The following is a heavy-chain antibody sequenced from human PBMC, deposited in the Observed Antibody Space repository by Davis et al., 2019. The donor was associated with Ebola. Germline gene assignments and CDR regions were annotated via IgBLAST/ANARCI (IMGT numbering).Heavy chain of an antibody. CDR2: ISWNSGRL. CDR3: AKGFTVTTRYGMDV. V-gene: IGHV3-9*01. J-gene: IGHJ6*02. CDR1: GFTFADYA. D-gene: IGHD4-17*01. Sequence: GGSLRLSCAASGFTFADYAMHWVRHAPGKGLEWVSGISWNSGRLGYADSVKGRFTISRDNAKNSLYLQMNSLRAEDTALYYCAKGFTVTTRYGMDVWGQGTTVTVSS.